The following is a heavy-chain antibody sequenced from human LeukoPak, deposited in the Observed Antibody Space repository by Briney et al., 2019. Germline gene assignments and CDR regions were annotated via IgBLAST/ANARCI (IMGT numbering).Heavy chain of an antibody. CDR1: GGSISSSNW. J-gene: IGHJ4*02. CDR3: ARGTRGYSYGYFDY. D-gene: IGHD5-18*01. CDR2: IYHSGST. V-gene: IGHV4-4*02. Sequence: SETLSLTCAVSGGSISSSNWWSWVRQPPGKGLEWIGEIYHSGSTNYNPSLKSRVTISVDKSKNQFSLKLSSVTAADTAVYFCARGTRGYSYGYFDYWGQGILVTVSS.